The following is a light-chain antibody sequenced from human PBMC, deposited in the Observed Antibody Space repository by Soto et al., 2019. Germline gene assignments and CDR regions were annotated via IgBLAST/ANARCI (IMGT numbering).Light chain of an antibody. J-gene: IGKJ3*01. Sequence: DIQMTQSPSTLSASVGERVTITCRASQSISSWLAWYQQKPGKAPKLLIYDASSLESGVPSRFSGSGSGTEFTLTISSLQPDDFATYYCQQYNSYGFTFGPGTKVDIK. CDR2: DAS. CDR3: QQYNSYGFT. CDR1: QSISSW. V-gene: IGKV1-5*01.